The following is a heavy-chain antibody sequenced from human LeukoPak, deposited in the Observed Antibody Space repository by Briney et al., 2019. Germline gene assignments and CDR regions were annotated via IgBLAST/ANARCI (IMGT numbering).Heavy chain of an antibody. V-gene: IGHV4-4*07. J-gene: IGHJ4*02. CDR3: ARDRTYYDSTGYYYDF. Sequence: SETLSLTCTVSGDSISSYYWSWIRQPAGKGLECIARMSGSGSTNYHPSLKSRVTLSVDTYKNQFSLNLNSVTAADTAVYYCARDRTYYDSTGYYYDFWGQGTLVTVSS. CDR2: MSGSGST. D-gene: IGHD3-22*01. CDR1: GDSISSYY.